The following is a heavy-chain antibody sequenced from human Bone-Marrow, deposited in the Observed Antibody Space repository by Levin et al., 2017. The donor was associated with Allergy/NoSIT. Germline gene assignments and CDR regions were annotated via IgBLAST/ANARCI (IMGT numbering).Heavy chain of an antibody. Sequence: SETLSLTCTVSGDSISTYYWSWVRQAPGKGLEWIGYVSYTGSTKYNPSLKSRVTMSVGTSRSQFSLRLDSLTPAATAIYYCGRVRSRSMISGYFDLWGRGTLVTVSS. J-gene: IGHJ2*01. V-gene: IGHV4-59*01. CDR2: VSYTGST. CDR3: GRVRSRSMISGYFDL. D-gene: IGHD3/OR15-3a*01. CDR1: GDSISTYY.